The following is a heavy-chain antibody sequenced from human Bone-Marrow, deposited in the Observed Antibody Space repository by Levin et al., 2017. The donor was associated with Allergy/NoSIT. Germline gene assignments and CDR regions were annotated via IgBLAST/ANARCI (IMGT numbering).Heavy chain of an antibody. D-gene: IGHD3-3*01. V-gene: IGHV3-15*01. CDR2: IKSKYESFIV. CDR3: ATTNYTFWVGYGHYDMDV. CDR1: GFTFTNAW. J-gene: IGHJ6*02. Sequence: GESLKISCAASGFTFTNAWMNWVRQRPGKGLEWVGRIKSKYESFIVDYAPVVKGRFSISRDDSKDILYLEMNSLKTEDTGVYFCATTNYTFWVGYGHYDMDVWGQGTTVAVSS.